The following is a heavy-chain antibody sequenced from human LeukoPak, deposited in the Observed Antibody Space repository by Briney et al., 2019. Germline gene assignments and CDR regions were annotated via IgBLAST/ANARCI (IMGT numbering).Heavy chain of an antibody. D-gene: IGHD6-13*01. CDR1: GFTFSSYW. CDR3: ARIVIAAAGREDY. V-gene: IGHV3-74*01. J-gene: IGHJ4*02. Sequence: PGGSLRLSCAASGFTFSSYWMHWVRQAPGKGLVWVSRINSDGSSTSYADSVKGRFTISRDNAKNSLYLQMNSLRAEDTAVYYCARIVIAAAGREDYWGQGTLVTVSS. CDR2: INSDGSST.